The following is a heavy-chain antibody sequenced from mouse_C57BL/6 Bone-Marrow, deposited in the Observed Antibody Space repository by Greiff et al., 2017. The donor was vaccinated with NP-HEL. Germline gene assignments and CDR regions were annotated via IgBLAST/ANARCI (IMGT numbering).Heavy chain of an antibody. D-gene: IGHD2-3*01. CDR1: GFTFSSYG. V-gene: IGHV5-6*01. Sequence: EVQRVESGGDLVKPGGSLKLSCAASGFTFSSYGMSWVRQTPDKRLEWVATISSGGSYTYYPDSVKGRFTISRDNAKNTLYLQMSSLKSEDTAMYYCARHVGYYTWFAYWGQGTLVTVSA. J-gene: IGHJ3*01. CDR2: ISSGGSYT. CDR3: ARHVGYYTWFAY.